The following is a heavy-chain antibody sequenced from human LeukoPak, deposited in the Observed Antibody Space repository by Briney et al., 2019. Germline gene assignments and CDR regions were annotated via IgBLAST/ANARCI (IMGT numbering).Heavy chain of an antibody. CDR2: IDKSGGTT. J-gene: IGHJ4*02. CDR1: GFTFSSYA. CDR3: GRGHWGLDY. V-gene: IGHV3-48*04. Sequence: GGSLRLSCAASGFTFSSYAMTWIRQAPGKGLEWVAFIDKSGGTTYYADSVKGRFTISRDNAKSSLYLEMNSLRAEDTAVYYCGRGHWGLDYWGQGTLVTVSS. D-gene: IGHD7-27*01.